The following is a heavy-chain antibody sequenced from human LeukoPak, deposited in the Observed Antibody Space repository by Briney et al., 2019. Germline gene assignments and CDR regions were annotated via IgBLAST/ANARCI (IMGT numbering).Heavy chain of an antibody. Sequence: PGGSPRLSCAASGFTFSSYGMHWVRQAPGKGLEWVAVISYDGSNKYYADSVKGRFTISRDNSKNSLYLQMNSLRAEDTAVYYCAKGRPYSSSWYPDYWGQGTLVTVSS. J-gene: IGHJ4*02. D-gene: IGHD6-13*01. CDR2: ISYDGSNK. V-gene: IGHV3-30*18. CDR1: GFTFSSYG. CDR3: AKGRPYSSSWYPDY.